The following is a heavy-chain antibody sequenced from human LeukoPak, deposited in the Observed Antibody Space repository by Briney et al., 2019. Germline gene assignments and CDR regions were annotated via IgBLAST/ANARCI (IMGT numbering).Heavy chain of an antibody. Sequence: ASVKVSCKASGGTFNSYAISWVRQAPGQGLEWMGGIIPIFGTANYAQKFQGRVTITTDESTSTAYMELSSLRSEDTAVYYCARVYGSGSPGAFDIWGQGTMVTVSS. CDR3: ARVYGSGSPGAFDI. D-gene: IGHD3-10*01. CDR2: IIPIFGTA. J-gene: IGHJ3*02. CDR1: GGTFNSYA. V-gene: IGHV1-69*05.